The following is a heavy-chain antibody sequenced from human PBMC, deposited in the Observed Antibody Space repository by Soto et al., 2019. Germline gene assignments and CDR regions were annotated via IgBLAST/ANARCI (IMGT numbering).Heavy chain of an antibody. J-gene: IGHJ4*02. D-gene: IGHD1-1*01. CDR3: ARRAETNGWNGFGADKYYFDF. V-gene: IGHV1-8*01. Sequence: ASLQVSCKASGYTFTSYDIYWVRQATVQGLEWMGWMNPNTGNPGYAQTFQGRGTMTSDTSISTAHMELSSLRSEDTAVYYCARRAETNGWNGFGADKYYFDFWGQGTLVTVSS. CDR1: GYTFTSYD. CDR2: MNPNTGNP.